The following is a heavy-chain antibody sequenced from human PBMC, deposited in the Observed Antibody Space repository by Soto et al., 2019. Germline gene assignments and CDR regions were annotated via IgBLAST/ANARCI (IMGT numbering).Heavy chain of an antibody. J-gene: IGHJ4*02. D-gene: IGHD3-22*01. Sequence: SETLSLTCTVSGGSISSGDYFWSWIRQPPGKGLEWIGYIYHSGNTYYTPSLKSRVTISVVRSKTQFFLDLNYVTAADTAVYYCARFGHSGGYFPSYFDSWGQGTLVTVSS. CDR1: GGSISSGDYF. CDR2: IYHSGNT. CDR3: ARFGHSGGYFPSYFDS. V-gene: IGHV4-30-2*01.